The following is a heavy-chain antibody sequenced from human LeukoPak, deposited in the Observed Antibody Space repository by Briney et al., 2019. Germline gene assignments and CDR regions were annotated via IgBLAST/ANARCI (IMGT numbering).Heavy chain of an antibody. V-gene: IGHV1-46*01. Sequence: ASVKVSCKASGYTFTSYYMHWVRQAPGQGLEWMGIINPSGGSTSYAQKFQGRVTMTRDTSTSTVYVELSSLRSEDTAVYYCASYQLLYGMDVWGQGTTVTVSS. CDR1: GYTFTSYY. CDR2: INPSGGST. CDR3: ASYQLLYGMDV. D-gene: IGHD2-2*01. J-gene: IGHJ6*02.